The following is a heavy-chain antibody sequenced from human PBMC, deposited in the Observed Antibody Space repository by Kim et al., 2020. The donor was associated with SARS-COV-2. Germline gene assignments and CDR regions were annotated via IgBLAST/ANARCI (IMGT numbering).Heavy chain of an antibody. J-gene: IGHJ4*02. CDR1: GFTFSNNW. CDR2: INTDGSTT. D-gene: IGHD2-21*01. CDR3: SASPAGY. Sequence: GGSLRLSCAASGFTFSNNWMHWVRQAPGKGLVWVSRINTDGSTTTYADSVKGRFTISRDNAKNTLYLQMNSLRAEDTSVYYCSASPAGYWGQGTLVTVSS. V-gene: IGHV3-74*01.